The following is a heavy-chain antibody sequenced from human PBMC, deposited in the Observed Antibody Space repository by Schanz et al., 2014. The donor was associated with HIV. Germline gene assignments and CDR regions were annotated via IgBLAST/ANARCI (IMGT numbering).Heavy chain of an antibody. J-gene: IGHJ4*02. CDR3: ATGPGLVGAIDY. Sequence: VQLVESGGGLVKPGGSLRLSCVASGSTFSSFGMHWVRQAPGKGLEWVAVISYDGSNKYYADSVKGRFTISRDNSKNTLYLQMNSLRAEDTAVYYCATGPGLVGAIDYWGQGTLVIVSS. D-gene: IGHD1-26*01. CDR1: GSTFSSFG. V-gene: IGHV3-30*03. CDR2: ISYDGSNK.